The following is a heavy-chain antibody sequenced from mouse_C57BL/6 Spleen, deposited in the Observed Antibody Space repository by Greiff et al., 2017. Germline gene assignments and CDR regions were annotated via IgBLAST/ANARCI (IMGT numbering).Heavy chain of an antibody. D-gene: IGHD2-3*01. CDR1: GYTFTDYE. Sequence: LQESGAELVRPGASVTLSCKASGYTFTDYEMHWVKQTPVHGLEWIGAIDPETGGTAYNQKFKGKAILTADKSSSTAYMELRSLTSEDSAVYYCTRRDGYFDYWGQGTTLIVSS. J-gene: IGHJ2*01. CDR2: IDPETGGT. V-gene: IGHV1-15*01. CDR3: TRRDGYFDY.